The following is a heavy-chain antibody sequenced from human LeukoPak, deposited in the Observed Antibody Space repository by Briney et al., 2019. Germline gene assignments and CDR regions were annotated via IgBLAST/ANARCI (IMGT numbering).Heavy chain of an antibody. CDR2: ISNLGYDI. J-gene: IGHJ4*02. CDR1: GFTFSRYS. Sequence: GGSLRLSCAASGFTFSRYSMNWVRQAPGKGLEWVSSISNLGYDIYYADSVKGRFTISRDNAKNSLSLQMNNLRADDTAVYYCANHLACGSTTCPSFDHWGQGTLVTVSS. CDR3: ANHLACGSTTCPSFDH. D-gene: IGHD2-2*01. V-gene: IGHV3-21*01.